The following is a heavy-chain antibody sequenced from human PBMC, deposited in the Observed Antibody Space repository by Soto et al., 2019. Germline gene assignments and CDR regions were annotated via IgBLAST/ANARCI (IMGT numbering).Heavy chain of an antibody. CDR3: ALQGFGPLPGLVDV. CDR1: GGSISSYY. D-gene: IGHD3-10*01. Sequence: QVQLQESGPGLVKPSETLSLSCTVSGGSISSYYWSWFRQSPGKRMEWIGYVHHSWGSSYNPSLPTRAPIALATSRSQFSLKVPSVTATVTAVYYCALQGFGPLPGLVDVWGQGPTVTVSS. V-gene: IGHV4-59*08. J-gene: IGHJ6*02. CDR2: VHHSWGS.